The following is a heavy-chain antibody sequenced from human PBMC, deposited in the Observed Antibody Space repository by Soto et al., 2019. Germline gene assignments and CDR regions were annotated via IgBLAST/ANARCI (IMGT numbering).Heavy chain of an antibody. CDR3: ASSFYSGSGASTYFFDY. CDR1: GGSISSYY. CDR2: VYYSGST. V-gene: IGHV4-59*01. Sequence: SETLSLTCTVSGGSISSYYWSWIRQPPGKGLEWIGYVYYSGSTNYNPSLKSRVTISLDTSKSQSSLKLSSVTAADSAVYYCASSFYSGSGASTYFFDYWGQGTLVTVSS. J-gene: IGHJ4*02. D-gene: IGHD3-10*01.